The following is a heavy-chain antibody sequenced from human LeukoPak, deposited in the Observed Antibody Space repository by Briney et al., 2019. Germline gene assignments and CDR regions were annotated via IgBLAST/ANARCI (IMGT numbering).Heavy chain of an antibody. D-gene: IGHD1-14*01. V-gene: IGHV4-4*07. CDR1: AGSISSYS. J-gene: IGHJ6*03. CDR2: IYSSGST. CDR3: ARGQTDSYYNYMDV. Sequence: PSETLSLTCPVSAGSISSYSWSWIRQPAGKGLEWIGRIYSSGSTNYNPSLKSRVTMSIDPSKNQFSLNLRSVTAADTAVYYCARGQTDSYYNYMDVWGKGTTVTVSS.